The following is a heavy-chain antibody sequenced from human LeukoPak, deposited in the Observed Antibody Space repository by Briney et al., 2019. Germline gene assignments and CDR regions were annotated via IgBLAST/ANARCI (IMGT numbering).Heavy chain of an antibody. V-gene: IGHV1-2*06. CDR2: INPNGGGT. D-gene: IGHD3-10*01. CDR1: GYLCASYF. CDR3: AREPSGSGGYDY. J-gene: IGHJ4*02. Sequence: GASVKVSCKSSGYLCASYFIHWVRQAPGQGLEWMARINPNGGGTNYAQKFQGRVTMTGDTSISTAYMELSSLRSDDTAMYYCAREPSGSGGYDYWGQGTLVTVSS.